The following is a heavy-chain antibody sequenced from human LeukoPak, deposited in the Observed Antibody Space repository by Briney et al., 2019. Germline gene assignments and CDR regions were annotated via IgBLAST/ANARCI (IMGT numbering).Heavy chain of an antibody. CDR2: ISGSGNHI. J-gene: IGHJ4*02. Sequence: PGGSLRLSCAASGFTFSSYNMNWVRQAPGKGLEWVSTISGSGNHIFYADSVKGRFTISRDNAKNSLYLQMNSLRAEDTAVYYCARGQKQLWLHKDYWGQGTLVTVSS. CDR3: ARGQKQLWLHKDY. CDR1: GFTFSSYN. D-gene: IGHD5-18*01. V-gene: IGHV3-21*01.